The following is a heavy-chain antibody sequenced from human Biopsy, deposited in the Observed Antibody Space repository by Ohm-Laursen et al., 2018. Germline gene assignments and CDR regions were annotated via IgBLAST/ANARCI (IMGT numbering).Heavy chain of an antibody. CDR1: GGSISSYY. D-gene: IGHD3-16*01. CDR3: ARAAFGPFDS. CDR2: IYYTGST. J-gene: IGHJ4*02. V-gene: IGHV4-59*12. Sequence: PGTLSLTCTVSGGSISSYYWSWIRQPPGKGLEWIGYIYYTGSTNYNPSLKSRVTISVDTSKNQFSLRLSSVTAADTAVYYCARAAFGPFDSWGQGALVTVSS.